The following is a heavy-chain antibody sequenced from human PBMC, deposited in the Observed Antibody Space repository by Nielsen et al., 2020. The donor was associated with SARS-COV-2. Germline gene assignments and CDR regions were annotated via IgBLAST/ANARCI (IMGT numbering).Heavy chain of an antibody. V-gene: IGHV4-59*01. J-gene: IGHJ6*02. CDR3: ARDINQAAAGPLPHYYYYGMDV. Sequence: WIRQPPGKGLEWIGSFYYGGSTNYNPSLKSRVTISVDTSKNQFSLKLSSVTAADTAVYYCARDINQAAAGPLPHYYYYGMDVWGQGTTVTVSS. D-gene: IGHD6-13*01. CDR2: FYYGGST.